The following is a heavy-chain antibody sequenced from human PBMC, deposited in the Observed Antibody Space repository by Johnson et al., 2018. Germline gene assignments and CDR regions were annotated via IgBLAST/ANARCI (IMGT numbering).Heavy chain of an antibody. CDR1: GFTFGDSA. V-gene: IGHV3-73*01. J-gene: IGHJ6*02. D-gene: IGHD3-3*01. Sequence: VESGGSLKLSCAVSGFTFGDSAIHWVRQASGKGLEWVGRVTGKTNSYATQYAASVKGRFTISRDDSKGTAYLQMNSPKTEDTAIYYCCSYTHTYYFYGMDVGGQGTTVTVSS. CDR3: CSYTHTYYFYGMDV. CDR2: VTGKTNSYAT.